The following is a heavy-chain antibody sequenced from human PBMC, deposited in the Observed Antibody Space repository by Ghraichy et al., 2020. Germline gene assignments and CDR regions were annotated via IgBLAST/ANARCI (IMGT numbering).Heavy chain of an antibody. D-gene: IGHD1-26*01. J-gene: IGHJ5*02. Sequence: SETLSLTCTVSGGSISSGGYYWSWIRQNPGKGLEWIGYISNSGSTYYNPSLKSRVTISLDTSKNQFSLKLRSVTAADTAVYYCAREQSLAGNHLFDTWGQGTLVTVSS. CDR1: GGSISSGGYY. CDR2: ISNSGST. V-gene: IGHV4-31*03. CDR3: AREQSLAGNHLFDT.